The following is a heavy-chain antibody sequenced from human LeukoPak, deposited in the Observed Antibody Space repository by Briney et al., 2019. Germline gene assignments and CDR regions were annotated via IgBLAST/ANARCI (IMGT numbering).Heavy chain of an antibody. J-gene: IGHJ4*02. CDR1: GGSISSDNYF. CDR3: ARDGGYNSGWPYFDY. V-gene: IGHV4-61*01. D-gene: IGHD6-19*01. CDR2: IYYSGST. Sequence: SETLSLTCTVSGGSISSDNYFWSWIRQHPGKGLEWIGYIYYSGSTSYNPSLKSRVTISVDTSKNQFSLKLSSVTAADTAVYYCARDGGYNSGWPYFDYWGQGTLVPVSS.